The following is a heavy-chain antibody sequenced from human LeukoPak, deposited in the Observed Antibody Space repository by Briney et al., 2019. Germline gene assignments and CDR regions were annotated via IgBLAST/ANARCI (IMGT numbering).Heavy chain of an antibody. Sequence: GASVKVSCKASGYTLSEYGISWVRQAPGQGLEWVGWITTYNGEKIYSQKFQGRVTMTTDTSSGTHYMELRNLRSDDTAIYYCARDCSNGVCYPRDYWGQGTLVIVSS. CDR2: ITTYNGEK. V-gene: IGHV1-18*01. D-gene: IGHD2-8*01. J-gene: IGHJ4*02. CDR1: GYTLSEYG. CDR3: ARDCSNGVCYPRDY.